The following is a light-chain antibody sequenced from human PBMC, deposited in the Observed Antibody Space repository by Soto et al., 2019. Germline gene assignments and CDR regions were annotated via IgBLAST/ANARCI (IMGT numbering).Light chain of an antibody. J-gene: IGKJ4*01. CDR2: DTS. V-gene: IGKV3-11*01. Sequence: EIVLTQSPATLSLSPGERATLSCRASQSVSNYLAWYQQKPGQAPRLLIYDTSNRATGIPGRFSGSGSGTDFTPTISSLEPEDFALYYCQQRSNWPPLTFGGGTKVEIK. CDR1: QSVSNY. CDR3: QQRSNWPPLT.